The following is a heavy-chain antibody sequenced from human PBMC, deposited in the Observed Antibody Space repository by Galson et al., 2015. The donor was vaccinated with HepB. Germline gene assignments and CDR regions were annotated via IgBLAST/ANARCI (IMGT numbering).Heavy chain of an antibody. D-gene: IGHD2-2*01. CDR1: GFTFSSYG. CDR3: ARFRYCSSTSCYPSLHYYYYGMDV. Sequence: SLRLSCAASGFTFSSYGMHWVRQAPGKGLEWVAVISYDGSNKYYADSVKGRFTISRDNSKNTLYLHMNSLRAEDTAVFYCARFRYCSSTSCYPSLHYYYYGMDVWGQGTTVTVSS. J-gene: IGHJ6*02. CDR2: ISYDGSNK. V-gene: IGHV3-30*03.